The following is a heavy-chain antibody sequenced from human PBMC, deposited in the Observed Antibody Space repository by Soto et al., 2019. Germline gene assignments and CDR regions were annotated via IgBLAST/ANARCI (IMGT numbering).Heavy chain of an antibody. CDR3: ARDQNLSIQWYYDSSGNLDY. J-gene: IGHJ4*02. Sequence: PGGSLRLSCAASVFTFSSYAMHWVRQAPGKGLEWVAVISYDGSNKYYADSVKGRFTISRDNYKNTLYLQMNSMRAEDTAVYYCARDQNLSIQWYYDSSGNLDYWGQETLVTVSS. CDR2: ISYDGSNK. V-gene: IGHV3-30-3*01. D-gene: IGHD3-22*01. CDR1: VFTFSSYA.